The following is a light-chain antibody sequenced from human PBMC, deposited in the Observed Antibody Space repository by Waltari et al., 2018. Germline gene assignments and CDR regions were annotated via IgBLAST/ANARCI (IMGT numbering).Light chain of an antibody. Sequence: DVGINQASLFLAVTLGRQAHIHLRSRQSLVHSDGNTYLNWFQQRPGQSPRRLIYRVSNRASGVPDRFSGSGSGTDFTLKISRVEAEDVGIYYCMQVIHWPWTFGQGTRVESK. CDR3: MQVIHWPWT. CDR1: QSLVHSDGNTY. J-gene: IGKJ1*01. V-gene: IGKV2-30*02. CDR2: RVS.